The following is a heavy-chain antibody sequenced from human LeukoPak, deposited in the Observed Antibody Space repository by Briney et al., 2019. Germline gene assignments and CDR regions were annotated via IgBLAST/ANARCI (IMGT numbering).Heavy chain of an antibody. V-gene: IGHV5-51*01. CDR2: IYPGDSAT. CDR3: VRGSAVGWLHFQY. J-gene: IGHJ1*01. CDR1: WYSFTSYW. Sequence: GESLKISCKGSWYSFTSYWIGLVRQMPGKGLEWMGIIYPGDSATRYSPSFQGQVTISADKSISTAYLQWSSLKASDTAMYYCVRGSAVGWLHFQYWGQGTLVTVSS. D-gene: IGHD3-10*01.